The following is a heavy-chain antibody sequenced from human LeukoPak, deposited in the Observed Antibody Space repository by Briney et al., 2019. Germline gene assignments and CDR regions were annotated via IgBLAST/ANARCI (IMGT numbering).Heavy chain of an antibody. CDR1: GFVFSNYG. J-gene: IGHJ4*02. CDR2: IHYDGSNK. CDR3: AKIASGWSLSDY. D-gene: IGHD6-19*01. V-gene: IGHV3-30*02. Sequence: GGSLRLSCAASGFVFSNYGMHWVRQAPGKGLEWVAFIHYDGSNKYYADSVKGRFTISRDNSKNTLYLQMNSLRIEDTGVYYCAKIASGWSLSDYWGQGTLVTVSP.